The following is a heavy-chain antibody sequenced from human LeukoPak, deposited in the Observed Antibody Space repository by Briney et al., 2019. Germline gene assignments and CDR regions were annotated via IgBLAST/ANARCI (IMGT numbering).Heavy chain of an antibody. CDR1: GVTVSYNS. CDR2: IYSGGST. J-gene: IGHJ6*03. V-gene: IGHV3-53*01. Sequence: GGSLRLSCAASGVTVSYNSMSWVRQAPGKGLEWVSIIYSGGSTYYADSVKGRFIVSRDNSKNMVFLQMNSLRAEDTAVYYCARDYTYYMDVWGKGTTVTVS. CDR3: ARDYTYYMDV. D-gene: IGHD3-16*01.